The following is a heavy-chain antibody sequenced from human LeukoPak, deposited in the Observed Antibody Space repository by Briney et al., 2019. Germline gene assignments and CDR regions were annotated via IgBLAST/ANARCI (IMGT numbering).Heavy chain of an antibody. J-gene: IGHJ4*02. CDR3: ARESDSSGYLPFDY. CDR1: GYTFPSYY. CDR2: INPSGCST. D-gene: IGHD3-22*01. Sequence: ASVNVSCKASGYTFPSYYMHWVRQAPGRGREWMGIINPSGCSTSYAQKFQGRVTMNRDTYTSAVHMELSSLRSEDTAVYYCARESDSSGYLPFDYWGQGTLVTVSS. V-gene: IGHV1-46*01.